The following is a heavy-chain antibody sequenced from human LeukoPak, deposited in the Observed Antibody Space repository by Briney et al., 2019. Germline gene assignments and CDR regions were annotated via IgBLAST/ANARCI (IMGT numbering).Heavy chain of an antibody. Sequence: SETLSLTCTVSGGSISSYYWSWLRQPPGKGLEWVGYIYYSGSTNYNPSLKSRVTISVDTSKNQFSLKLSSVTAADTAVYYCARGDGSGTKGAFDIWGQGTMVTVSS. CDR1: GGSISSYY. D-gene: IGHD3-10*01. J-gene: IGHJ3*02. CDR2: IYYSGST. CDR3: ARGDGSGTKGAFDI. V-gene: IGHV4-59*01.